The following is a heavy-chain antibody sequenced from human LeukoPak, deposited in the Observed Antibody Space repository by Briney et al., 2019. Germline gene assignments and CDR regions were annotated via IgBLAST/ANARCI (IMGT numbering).Heavy chain of an antibody. V-gene: IGHV3-9*01. CDR2: ISWNSGSI. CDR1: GITFNTYG. J-gene: IGHJ3*02. CDR3: AKVSGDDAFDI. D-gene: IGHD3-10*02. Sequence: GGSLRLSCEVSGITFNTYGMHWVRQAPGKGLEWVSGISWNSGSIGYADSVKGRFTISRDNAKNSLYLQMNSLRAEDTALYYCAKVSGDDAFDIWGQGTMVTVSS.